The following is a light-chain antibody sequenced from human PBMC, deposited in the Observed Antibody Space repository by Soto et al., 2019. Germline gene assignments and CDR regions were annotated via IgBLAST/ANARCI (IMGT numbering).Light chain of an antibody. CDR2: NVS. J-gene: IGLJ1*01. Sequence: QSALTQPASVSGSPGQSITISCTGTSSDVGGHNSVPWYQQHPGKAPKLMIYNVSNRPSGVSNRFSGSKSGNTASLTISGLLAEDEADYYCTSYTSSSTYVFGAGTKVTVL. CDR3: TSYTSSSTYV. CDR1: SSDVGGHNS. V-gene: IGLV2-14*01.